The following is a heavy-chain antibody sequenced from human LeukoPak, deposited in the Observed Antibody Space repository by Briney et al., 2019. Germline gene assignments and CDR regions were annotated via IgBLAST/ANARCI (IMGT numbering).Heavy chain of an antibody. D-gene: IGHD3-16*02. CDR2: ITWNSGSI. V-gene: IGHV3-9*01. CDR1: GFTFNDYA. CDR3: ARGRYGSPLLDY. Sequence: PGGSLRLSCAASGFTFNDYAMHWVRQTPGKGLEWVSGITWNSGSIDYVHSVKGRFTICRDNAKNSLILEMNSLRPEDTALYHCARGRYGSPLLDYWGQGTLVTVSS. J-gene: IGHJ4*02.